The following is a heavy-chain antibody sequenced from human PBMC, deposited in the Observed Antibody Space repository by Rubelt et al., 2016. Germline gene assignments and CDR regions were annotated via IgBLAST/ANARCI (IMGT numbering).Heavy chain of an antibody. Sequence: GGGLVQPGGSLRLSCAASGFTFSSEWMTWVRQAPGKGLEWVANIKPDGSKSFYVDSVKGRFTISRDNAKNSLFLQMSSLRAEDTAVYFCARERYCGGDCYSWFDYWGQGTLVTVSS. V-gene: IGHV3-7*04. D-gene: IGHD2-21*02. J-gene: IGHJ4*02. CDR2: IKPDGSKS. CDR1: GFTFSSEW. CDR3: ARERYCGGDCYSWFDY.